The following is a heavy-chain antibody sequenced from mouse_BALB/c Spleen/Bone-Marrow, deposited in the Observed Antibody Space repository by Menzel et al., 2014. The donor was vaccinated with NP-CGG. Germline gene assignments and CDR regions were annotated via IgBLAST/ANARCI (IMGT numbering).Heavy chain of an antibody. V-gene: IGHV1S81*02. Sequence: VKLMESGAELVKPGASVKLSCKDSGYTSTSYWMHWVKQRPGQGLEWIGEINPSNGRTNYNEKFKSKATLTVDKSSSTAYMQLSSLTSEDSAVYYCARGTFYYWGQVPTLTVSS. CDR2: INPSNGRT. J-gene: IGHJ2*01. CDR1: GYTSTSYW. CDR3: ARGTFYY.